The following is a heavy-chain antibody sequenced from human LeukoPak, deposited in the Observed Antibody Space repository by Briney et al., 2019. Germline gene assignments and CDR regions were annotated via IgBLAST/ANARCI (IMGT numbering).Heavy chain of an antibody. Sequence: PGRSLRLSCAASGFTFDDYAMHWVRPAPGKGLAGVSGISWNSGSIGYADSVKGRFTISRDKDKNSLYLQMNSLRDEDTAWYYCAKGTTVTREFGFWGQGTMVTVSS. V-gene: IGHV3-9*01. J-gene: IGHJ3*01. CDR1: GFTFDDYA. CDR2: ISWNSGSI. D-gene: IGHD4-17*01. CDR3: AKGTTVTREFGF.